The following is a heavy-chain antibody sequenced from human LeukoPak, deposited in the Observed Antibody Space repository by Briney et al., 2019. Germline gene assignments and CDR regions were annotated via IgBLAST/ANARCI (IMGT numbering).Heavy chain of an antibody. D-gene: IGHD1-26*01. CDR2: ISSSGNNI. Sequence: GGSLRLSCAASGFTFSSYEMNWVRQAPGKGLEWVSYISSSGNNIYYADSVKGRFTISRDNSKNTLYLQMNSLRAEDTAVYYCAKKPSGTYWAGVDSWGQGTLVTVSS. CDR3: AKKPSGTYWAGVDS. J-gene: IGHJ4*02. CDR1: GFTFSSYE. V-gene: IGHV3-48*03.